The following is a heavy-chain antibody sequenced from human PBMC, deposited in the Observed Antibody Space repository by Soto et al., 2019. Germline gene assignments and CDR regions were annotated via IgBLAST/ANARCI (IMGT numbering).Heavy chain of an antibody. D-gene: IGHD6-6*01. Sequence: LRLSCAASGFTFSTYAMHWVRQAPGKGLEWVAAISYDVSDKYYADSVRGRFIISTDNFKNTLYLQMNSLRPEDTAVYYCARDRAEYSSSHWFDPWGQGTLVTVSS. CDR1: GFTFSTYA. V-gene: IGHV3-30-3*01. CDR2: ISYDVSDK. J-gene: IGHJ5*02. CDR3: ARDRAEYSSSHWFDP.